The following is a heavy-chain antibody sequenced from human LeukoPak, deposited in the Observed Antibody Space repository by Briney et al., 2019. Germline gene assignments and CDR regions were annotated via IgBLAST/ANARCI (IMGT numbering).Heavy chain of an antibody. CDR3: ARVKFDY. Sequence: GGSLRLSCAASGFTFSSYAMHGVRQAPGKGLEWVAVISYDGSNKYYADSVKGRFTISRDNSKNTLYLQMNSLRAEDTAVYYCARVKFDYWGQGTLVTVSS. V-gene: IGHV3-30*04. J-gene: IGHJ4*02. CDR2: ISYDGSNK. CDR1: GFTFSSYA.